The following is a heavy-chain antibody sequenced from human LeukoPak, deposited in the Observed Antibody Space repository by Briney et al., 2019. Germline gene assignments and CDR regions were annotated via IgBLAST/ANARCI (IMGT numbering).Heavy chain of an antibody. V-gene: IGHV4-30-2*01. J-gene: IGHJ4*02. Sequence: SETLSLTCAVSGGSISSGGYSWSWIRQPPGKGLEWIGYIYHSGSTYYNPSLKSRVTISVDRSKNQFSLKLSSVTAADTAVYYCARVVTHPTLSLIFDYWGQGTLVTVSS. CDR2: IYHSGST. CDR3: ARVVTHPTLSLIFDY. D-gene: IGHD5-18*01. CDR1: GGSISSGGYS.